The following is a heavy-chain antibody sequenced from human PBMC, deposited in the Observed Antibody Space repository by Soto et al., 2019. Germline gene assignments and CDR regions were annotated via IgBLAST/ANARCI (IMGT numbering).Heavy chain of an antibody. CDR3: VRGGLRPRFDF. CDR2: TSYDESHK. D-gene: IGHD4-17*01. Sequence: PGGSLRLSCAASGFTFSRYGMHWVRQAPGKGLEWVAVTSYDESHKSYIDSVKDRFTISRDSAKNTVYLQMDSLRAEDTAVYFCVRGGLRPRFDFWGPGTLV. V-gene: IGHV3-30*03. CDR1: GFTFSRYG. J-gene: IGHJ4*02.